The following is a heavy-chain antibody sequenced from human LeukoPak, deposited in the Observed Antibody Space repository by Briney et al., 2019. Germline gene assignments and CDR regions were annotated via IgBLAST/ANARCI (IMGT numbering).Heavy chain of an antibody. CDR3: ARSRYSGSLYYFDY. D-gene: IGHD1-26*01. J-gene: IGHJ4*02. V-gene: IGHV4-59*01. CDR2: IYYSGST. CDR1: GGSISSYY. Sequence: PSETLSLTCTVSGGSISSYYWSWIRQPPGKGLEWIGYIYYSGSTNCHPSLKSRVTISVDTSKYQFSPKLSSVTAADTAVYYCARSRYSGSLYYFDYWGQGTLVTVSS.